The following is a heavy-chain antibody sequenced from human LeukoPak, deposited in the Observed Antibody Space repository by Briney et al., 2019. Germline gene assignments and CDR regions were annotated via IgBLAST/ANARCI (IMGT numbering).Heavy chain of an antibody. J-gene: IGHJ6*02. CDR3: ARDGLERVVTATKSYYYYGMDV. V-gene: IGHV3-21*01. Sequence: GGSLRLSCAASGFTFSSYSMNWVRQAPGKGLEWVSSISSSSSYIYYADSVKGRFTISRDNAKNSLYLQMTSLRAADTAVYYCARDGLERVVTATKSYYYYGMDVWGQGTTVTVSS. CDR2: ISSSSSYI. CDR1: GFTFSSYS. D-gene: IGHD2-21*02.